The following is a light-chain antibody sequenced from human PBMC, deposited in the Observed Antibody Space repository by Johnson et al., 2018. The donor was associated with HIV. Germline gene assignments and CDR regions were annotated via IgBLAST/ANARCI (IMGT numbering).Light chain of an antibody. CDR1: SSNIGNNY. CDR3: GTWDSSLSAFYV. J-gene: IGLJ1*01. V-gene: IGLV1-51*02. CDR2: ENN. Sequence: VLTQPPSVSAAPGQKVTISCSGSSSNIGNNYVSWYQQLPGTAPKLLIYENNKRPSGIPDRFSGSKSGTSATLGITGLPTGDEADYYCGTWDSSLSAFYVFGTGTKVTVL.